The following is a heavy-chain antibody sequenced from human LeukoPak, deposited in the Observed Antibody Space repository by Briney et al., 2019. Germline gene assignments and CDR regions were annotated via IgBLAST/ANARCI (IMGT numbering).Heavy chain of an antibody. J-gene: IGHJ4*02. CDR3: TRVSGAYDVSDY. D-gene: IGHD3-3*01. CDR1: GFTFSSHW. V-gene: IGHV3-7*03. Sequence: GGSLRLSCVASGFTFSSHWMSWVRQAPGKGLEWVANIREDGSLQYYVDSVEGRFTISRDNARKSVFLQMNTLRVDDTAVYYCTRVSGAYDVSDYWGQGALVTVSS. CDR2: IREDGSLQ.